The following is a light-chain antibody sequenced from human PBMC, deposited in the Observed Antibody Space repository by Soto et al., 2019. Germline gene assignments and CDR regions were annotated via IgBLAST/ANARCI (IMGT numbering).Light chain of an antibody. CDR2: GAS. Sequence: EIVLTQSPGILSLSPGERATLSCRASQTVTGTFLVWFQQKPGQAPRLLMYGASSRATGIPDRFSGSGSGTDFTLTISRLEPEDFAVYYCQQYGSSPRTFGQGTKVDIK. CDR1: QTVTGTF. V-gene: IGKV3-20*01. CDR3: QQYGSSPRT. J-gene: IGKJ1*01.